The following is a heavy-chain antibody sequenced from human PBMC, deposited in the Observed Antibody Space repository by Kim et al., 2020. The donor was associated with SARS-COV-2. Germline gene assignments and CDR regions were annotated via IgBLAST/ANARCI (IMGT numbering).Heavy chain of an antibody. CDR2: IYYSGST. J-gene: IGHJ5*02. CDR3: ARTSTRGHSSSWGYWFDP. Sequence: SETLSLTCIVSGGSISSYYWSWIRQPPGKGLEWIGYIYYSGSTNYNPSLKSRVTISVDTSKNQFSLKLSSVTAADTAVYYCARTSTRGHSSSWGYWFDPWGQGTLVTVSS. D-gene: IGHD6-13*01. V-gene: IGHV4-59*13. CDR1: GGSISSYY.